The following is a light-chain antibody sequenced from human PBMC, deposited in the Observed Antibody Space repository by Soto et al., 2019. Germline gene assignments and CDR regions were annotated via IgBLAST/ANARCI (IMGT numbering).Light chain of an antibody. J-gene: IGKJ4*01. CDR3: PQRSNWPST. Sequence: EIVLTQSPATLSLSPGNRATLSCRASESVSRYLAWYQQKPGQAPRLLIYDASNRATGIPARFSCSGSGTDYSLTITSLAPEDFAVYYCPQRSNWPSTFGGGTKVEIK. CDR1: ESVSRY. V-gene: IGKV3-11*01. CDR2: DAS.